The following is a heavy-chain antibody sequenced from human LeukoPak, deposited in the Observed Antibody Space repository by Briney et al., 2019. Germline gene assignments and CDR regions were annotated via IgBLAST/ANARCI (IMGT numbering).Heavy chain of an antibody. D-gene: IGHD6-13*01. V-gene: IGHV3-7*03. Sequence: GGSLRLSCAASGFTFSSYWMSWVRQAPGKGLEWVANIKQDGSEKYYVDSVKGRFTISRDNAKNSLYLQMNSLRAEDTAVYYCAKPGGRAAAGSGAFDIWGQGTMVTVSS. CDR3: AKPGGRAAAGSGAFDI. CDR2: IKQDGSEK. CDR1: GFTFSSYW. J-gene: IGHJ3*02.